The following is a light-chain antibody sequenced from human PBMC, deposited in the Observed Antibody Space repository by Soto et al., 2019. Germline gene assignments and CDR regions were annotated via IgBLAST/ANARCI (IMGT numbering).Light chain of an antibody. CDR1: QSISSY. CDR3: QQCYSTPQT. V-gene: IGKV1-39*01. Sequence: DIQMTQSPSSLSASVGDRVTITCRASQSISSYLTWYQQKPGKAPKLLIYAASSLNIGVPSRFSGSGSGTDFTLTISSLQSEDFATYYCQQCYSTPQTFGGGTKVEIK. CDR2: AAS. J-gene: IGKJ4*01.